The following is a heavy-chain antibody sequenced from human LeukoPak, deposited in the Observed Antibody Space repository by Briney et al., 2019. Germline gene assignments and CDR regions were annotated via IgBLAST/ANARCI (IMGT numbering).Heavy chain of an antibody. CDR1: GGSISSSSYY. CDR3: ARAVAGDLLDY. V-gene: IGHV4-39*07. D-gene: IGHD6-19*01. Sequence: TSETLSLTCTVSGGSISSSSYYWSWIRQPPGKGLEWIGEINHSGSTYYNPSLKSRVTISVDTSKNQFSLKLSSVTAADTAVYYCARAVAGDLLDYWGQGTLVTVSS. J-gene: IGHJ4*02. CDR2: INHSGST.